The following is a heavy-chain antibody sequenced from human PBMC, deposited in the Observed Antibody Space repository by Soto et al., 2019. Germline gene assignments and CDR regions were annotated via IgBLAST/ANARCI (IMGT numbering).Heavy chain of an antibody. CDR3: ASRDPGTSVDY. D-gene: IGHD1-7*01. V-gene: IGHV4-4*02. Sequence: SETLSLTCAVSGGSFTSNNWWTWVRQPPGQGLEWIGEIYRTGSTNHNPSLKSRVTISLDKSENQFSLKVTSLTAADTAVYYCASRDPGTSVDYWGQGTLVTVSS. CDR2: IYRTGST. J-gene: IGHJ4*02. CDR1: GGSFTSNNW.